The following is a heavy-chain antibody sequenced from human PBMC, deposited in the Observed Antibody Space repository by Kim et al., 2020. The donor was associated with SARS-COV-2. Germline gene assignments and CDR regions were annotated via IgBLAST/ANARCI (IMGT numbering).Heavy chain of an antibody. D-gene: IGHD3-16*01. J-gene: IGHJ3*02. CDR2: IQSADAGGTT. Sequence: GGSLRLSCVASGFPFTRAWMSWVRQPPGRGLEWVGRIQSADAGGTTAYSAPMKDRFIISRDDSTSTLFLEMNNLQTEDTAVYYCTTAPTVLSYGDNTFD. CDR1: GFPFTRAW. V-gene: IGHV3-15*01. CDR3: TTAPTVLSYGDNTFD.